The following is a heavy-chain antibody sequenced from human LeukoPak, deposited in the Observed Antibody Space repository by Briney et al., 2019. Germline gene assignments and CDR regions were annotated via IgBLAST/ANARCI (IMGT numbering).Heavy chain of an antibody. Sequence: GGSLRLSCAASGFTFSGSAMHWVRQASGKGLEWVGRIRSKANSYATAYAASVKGRFTISRDDSKNTAYLQMNSLKTEDTAVYYCAMSRYDFGAAFDIWGQGTMVTVSS. J-gene: IGHJ3*02. CDR1: GFTFSGSA. D-gene: IGHD3-3*01. CDR2: IRSKANSYAT. CDR3: AMSRYDFGAAFDI. V-gene: IGHV3-73*01.